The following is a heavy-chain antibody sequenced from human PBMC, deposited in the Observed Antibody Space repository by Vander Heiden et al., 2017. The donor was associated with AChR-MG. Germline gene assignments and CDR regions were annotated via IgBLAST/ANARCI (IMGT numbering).Heavy chain of an antibody. CDR1: GFTFSSDW. CDR3: AAKKYCNNGVCYGFDP. V-gene: IGHV3-7*01. J-gene: IGHJ5*01. D-gene: IGHD2-8*01. CDR2: IKEDGSEK. Sequence: EVQLEEPGGGLVQPGGPLTLSCAASGFTFSSDWVNWVRQGPGKGLEWVANIKEDGSEKHDADSVKGRFTISRDNAKSSLYLQMNSLRDEDTAVYYCAAKKYCNNGVCYGFDPWGLGTLVTVSS.